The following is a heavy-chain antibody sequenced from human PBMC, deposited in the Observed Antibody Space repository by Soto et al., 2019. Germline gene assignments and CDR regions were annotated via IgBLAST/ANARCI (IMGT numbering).Heavy chain of an antibody. J-gene: IGHJ6*02. V-gene: IGHV5-10-1*01. CDR1: GYSFTSYW. CDR3: ARWDGRYYYYYGMDV. Sequence: PGESLKISCKGSGYSFTSYWISWVRQMPGKGLEWMGRIDPSDSYTNYSPSFQGHVTISADKSISTAYLQWSSLKASDTAMYYCARWDGRYYYYYGMDVWGQGTTVTVSS. D-gene: IGHD1-26*01. CDR2: IDPSDSYT.